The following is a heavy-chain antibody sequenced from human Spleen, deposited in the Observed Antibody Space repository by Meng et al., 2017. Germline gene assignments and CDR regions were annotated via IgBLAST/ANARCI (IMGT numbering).Heavy chain of an antibody. CDR2: IKDDGSDK. J-gene: IGHJ4*02. V-gene: IGHV3-7*01. Sequence: GESLKISCAASGFTFSNYWMTWVRQAPGKGLEWVANIKDDGSDKNYVDSVKGRFTISRDNSKNTLSLQMNSLRAEDTAVYYCARDADRFGEANYFKYWGQGTLVTVSS. CDR3: ARDADRFGEANYFKY. D-gene: IGHD3-10*01. CDR1: GFTFSNYW.